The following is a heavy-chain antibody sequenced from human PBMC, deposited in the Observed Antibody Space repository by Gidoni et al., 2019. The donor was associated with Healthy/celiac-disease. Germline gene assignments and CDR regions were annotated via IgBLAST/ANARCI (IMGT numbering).Heavy chain of an antibody. CDR1: GFTFSSYW. CDR2: IKQDGSEK. D-gene: IGHD3-10*01. Sequence: EVQLVESGGGLVQPGGSLRLSCAASGFTFSSYWMSWVRQAPGKGLEWVANIKQDGSEKYYVDSVKGRFTISRDNAKNSLYLQMNSLRAEDTAVYYCARTMVRGASDAFDIWGQGTMVTVSS. J-gene: IGHJ3*02. CDR3: ARTMVRGASDAFDI. V-gene: IGHV3-7*01.